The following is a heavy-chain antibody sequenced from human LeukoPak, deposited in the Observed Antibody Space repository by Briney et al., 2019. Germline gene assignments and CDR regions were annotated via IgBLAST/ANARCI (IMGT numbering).Heavy chain of an antibody. J-gene: IGHJ4*02. Sequence: ASVKVSCKVSGYTLTELSMHWVRQALGKGLEWMGGFDPEDGETIYAQKFQGRVTMTEDTSTDTAYMELSSLRSEDTAVYYCATAKPDYYDSSGYYYLDYWGQGTLVTVSS. D-gene: IGHD3-22*01. V-gene: IGHV1-24*01. CDR2: FDPEDGET. CDR1: GYTLTELS. CDR3: ATAKPDYYDSSGYYYLDY.